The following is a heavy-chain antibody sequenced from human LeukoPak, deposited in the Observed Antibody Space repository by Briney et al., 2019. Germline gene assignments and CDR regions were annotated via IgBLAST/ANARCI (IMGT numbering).Heavy chain of an antibody. D-gene: IGHD5-12*01. V-gene: IGHV1-69*13. Sequence: ASVKVSCKASGGTFSSYAISWVRQAPGQGLEWMGGIIPIFGTANYAQKFQGRVTITADESTSTAYMELSSLRSEDTAVYYCAREARYSGYDFGYWGQGTLVTVSS. CDR3: AREARYSGYDFGY. J-gene: IGHJ4*02. CDR2: IIPIFGTA. CDR1: GGTFSSYA.